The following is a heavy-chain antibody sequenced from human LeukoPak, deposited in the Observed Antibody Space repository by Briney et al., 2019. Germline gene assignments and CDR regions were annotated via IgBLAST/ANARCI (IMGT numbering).Heavy chain of an antibody. D-gene: IGHD3-10*01. CDR2: IDYSGST. Sequence: PSETLSLTCTVSGGSISSYYWSWIRQPPGKGLEWIGYIDYSGSTNYNPSLKSRVTISVDTSRNQFSLKLNSVTAADTAVYYCAKSNGYGLVDIWGQGTMVTVSS. CDR1: GGSISSYY. CDR3: AKSNGYGLVDI. J-gene: IGHJ3*02. V-gene: IGHV4-59*12.